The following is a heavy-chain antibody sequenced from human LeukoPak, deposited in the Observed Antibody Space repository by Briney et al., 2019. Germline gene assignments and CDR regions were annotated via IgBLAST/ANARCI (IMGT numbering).Heavy chain of an antibody. J-gene: IGHJ5*02. CDR1: GDSVSSNSAA. V-gene: IGHV6-1*01. CDR3: AMSHSSGWFRTHFNWFDP. CDR2: TYYRSKWYN. Sequence: SQTLSLTCAISGDSVSSNSAAWNWIRQSPSRGLEWLGRTYYRSKWYNDYAVSVKSRITINPDTSKNQFSLQLNSVTPEDTAVYYCAMSHSSGWFRTHFNWFDPWGQGTLVTVSS. D-gene: IGHD6-19*01.